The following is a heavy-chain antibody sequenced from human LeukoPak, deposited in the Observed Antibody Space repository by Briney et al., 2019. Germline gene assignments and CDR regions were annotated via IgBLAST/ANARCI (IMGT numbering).Heavy chain of an antibody. Sequence: RSSETLSLTCSVSGGSVSSGTYYETWIRQPPGKGLEWIGHVYFSGTSSYNPSLKSRVTISADTSKNQFSLKLISVTAADTAVYYCASGDGYYYSSYWGQGTLVTVSS. CDR3: ASGDGYYYSSY. J-gene: IGHJ4*02. CDR2: VYFSGTS. D-gene: IGHD3-22*01. V-gene: IGHV4-61*01. CDR1: GGSVSSGTYY.